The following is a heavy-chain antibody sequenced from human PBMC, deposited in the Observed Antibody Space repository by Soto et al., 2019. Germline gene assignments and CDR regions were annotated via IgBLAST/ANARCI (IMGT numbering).Heavy chain of an antibody. V-gene: IGHV4-39*01. J-gene: IGHJ5*02. CDR2: IYYSGST. CDR1: GGSISSSSYY. CDR3: ARRAAAAGTRWFDP. Sequence: TLSLTCTVSGGSISSSSYYWGWMRQPPGKGLEWIGSIYYSGSTYYNPSLKSRVTISVATSKNQFSLKLSSVTAADTAVYYCARRAAAAGTRWFDPWGKGTLVTVSS. D-gene: IGHD6-13*01.